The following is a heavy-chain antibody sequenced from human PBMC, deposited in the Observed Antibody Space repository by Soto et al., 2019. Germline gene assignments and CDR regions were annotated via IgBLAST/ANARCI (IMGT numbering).Heavy chain of an antibody. D-gene: IGHD1-20*01. CDR3: ARSITGTVSYYYGMDV. Sequence: QVQLVQSGAEVKKPGSSVKVSCKASGGTFSSYAISWVRQAPGQGLECMGGIIPIFGTANYAQKFQGRVTITADESTSTAYMELSSLRSEDTAVYYCARSITGTVSYYYGMDVWGQGTTVTVSS. CDR1: GGTFSSYA. V-gene: IGHV1-69*12. CDR2: IIPIFGTA. J-gene: IGHJ6*02.